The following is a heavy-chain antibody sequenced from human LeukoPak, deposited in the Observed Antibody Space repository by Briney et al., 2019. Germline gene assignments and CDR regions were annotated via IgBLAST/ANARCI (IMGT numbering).Heavy chain of an antibody. J-gene: IGHJ4*02. CDR2: INSDGSST. Sequence: GGSLRLSCAASGFTFSSYWMHWVRQAPGKGLVWVSRINSDGSSTSYADSVKGRFTISRDNAKNTLYLQMNSLRAEDTAVYYCARDLAGHYYGSGSSFDYWGQGTLVTVSS. D-gene: IGHD3-10*01. CDR1: GFTFSSYW. V-gene: IGHV3-74*01. CDR3: ARDLAGHYYGSGSSFDY.